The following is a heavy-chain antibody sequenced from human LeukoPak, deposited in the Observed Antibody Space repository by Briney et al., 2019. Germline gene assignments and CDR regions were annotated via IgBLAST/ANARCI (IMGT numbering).Heavy chain of an antibody. J-gene: IGHJ6*04. D-gene: IGHD2-15*01. CDR2: ISYDGSNK. CDR1: GFTFSSYA. V-gene: IGHV3-30*04. Sequence: QPGGSLRLSCAASGFTFSSYAMHWVRQAPGKGLEWVAVISYDGSNKYYADSVKGRFTISRDNSKNTLYLQMNSLRAEDTAVYYCARGYPCSGGSCYSSYYYYGMDVWGKGTTVTVSS. CDR3: ARGYPCSGGSCYSSYYYYGMDV.